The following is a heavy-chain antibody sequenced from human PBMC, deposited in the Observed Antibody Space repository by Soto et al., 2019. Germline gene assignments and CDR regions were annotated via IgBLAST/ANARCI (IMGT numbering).Heavy chain of an antibody. Sequence: VAVIWYDGSNKYYADSVKGRFTISRDNSKNTLYLQMNSLRAEDTAVYYCARGGSRDTMVRGVIIPTFDYWGQGTLVTVSS. D-gene: IGHD3-10*01. CDR3: ARGGSRDTMVRGVIIPTFDY. CDR2: IWYDGSNK. V-gene: IGHV3-33*01. J-gene: IGHJ4*02.